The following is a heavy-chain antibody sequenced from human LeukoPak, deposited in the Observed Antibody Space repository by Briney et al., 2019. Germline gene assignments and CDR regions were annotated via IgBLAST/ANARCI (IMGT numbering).Heavy chain of an antibody. CDR2: IRSKANSYAT. V-gene: IGHV3-73*01. Sequence: PGGSLRLSCAASGFTFSGSAMHGVRQASGKGLEWVCRIRSKANSYATAYAASVKGRSTISRDDSKTTAYLQMNSLKTEDTAVYYCTTSPFDYGDPLHYWGQGTLVTVSS. CDR1: GFTFSGSA. CDR3: TTSPFDYGDPLHY. D-gene: IGHD4-17*01. J-gene: IGHJ4*02.